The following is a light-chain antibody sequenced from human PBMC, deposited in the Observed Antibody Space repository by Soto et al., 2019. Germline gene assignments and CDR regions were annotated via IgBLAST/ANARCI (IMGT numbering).Light chain of an antibody. CDR2: ENN. CDR1: ASNIGRDP. CDR3: AGWDGSLKGFV. Sequence: QSALTQPPSASGAPGQRVTISCSGSASNIGRDPIHWYQQVPGTAPKLLIYENNHRPSGVPDRFSGSKSGTSASLVISGLQSEDEAEYFCAGWDGSLKGFVFGTGTKVTVL. V-gene: IGLV1-44*01. J-gene: IGLJ1*01.